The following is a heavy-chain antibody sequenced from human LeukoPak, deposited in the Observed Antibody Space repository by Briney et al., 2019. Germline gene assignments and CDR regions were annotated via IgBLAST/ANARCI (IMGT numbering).Heavy chain of an antibody. D-gene: IGHD1-26*01. V-gene: IGHV1-46*01. CDR3: ARDGGSSRGDAFDI. CDR1: GYTFTSYY. Sequence: ASVKVSCKASGYTFTSYYMHWVRQAPGQGLEWMGIINPSGGSTSYAQKFQGGATMTRDTATSTVYMEMSSLRSEDTAVYYCARDGGSSRGDAFDIWGQGTMVTVSS. CDR2: INPSGGST. J-gene: IGHJ3*02.